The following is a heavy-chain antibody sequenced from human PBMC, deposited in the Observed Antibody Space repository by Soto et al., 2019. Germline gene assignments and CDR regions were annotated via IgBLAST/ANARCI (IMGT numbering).Heavy chain of an antibody. J-gene: IGHJ3*02. V-gene: IGHV3-64*01. CDR1: GFAFSSTA. CDR2: ISSNGGST. CDR3: ARDNRFFGVVIIPAAFDI. Sequence: PGGPLRLSCTASGFAFSSTAMHWVRQAPGKGLEYVGAISSNGGSTYYANSVKGRFTISRDNSKNTLYLQMGSLRAEDMAVYYCARDNRFFGVVIIPAAFDIWGQGTMVTVSS. D-gene: IGHD3-3*01.